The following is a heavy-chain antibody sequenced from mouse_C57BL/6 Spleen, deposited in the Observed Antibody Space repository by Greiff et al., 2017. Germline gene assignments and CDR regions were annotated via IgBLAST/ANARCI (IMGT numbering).Heavy chain of an antibody. CDR2: ISYDGSN. CDR3: ARAPTAQAIFDY. Sequence: VQLQQSGPGLVKPSQSLSLTCSVTGYSITSGYYWNWIRQFPGNKLEWMGYISYDGSNNYNPSLKNRISITRDTSNNQFFLKLNSVTTEDTATYYCARAPTAQAIFDYWGQGTTLTVSS. D-gene: IGHD3-2*02. CDR1: GYSITSGYY. J-gene: IGHJ2*01. V-gene: IGHV3-6*01.